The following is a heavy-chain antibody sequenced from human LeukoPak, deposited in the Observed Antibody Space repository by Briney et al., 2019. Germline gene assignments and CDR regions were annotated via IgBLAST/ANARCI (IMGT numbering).Heavy chain of an antibody. CDR1: GFAFSSFS. J-gene: IGHJ3*02. V-gene: IGHV3-30*03. D-gene: IGHD2-15*01. CDR2: ISYDGSNK. CDR3: ARPLGYCSGGTCYYAFDI. Sequence: GGSLRLSCIASGFAFSSFSTHWVRQAPGKGLEWVAVISYDGSNKYYADSVKGRFTISRDNSKNTLYLQMNSLRPEDTAVYYCARPLGYCSGGTCYYAFDIWGQGTLVTVSS.